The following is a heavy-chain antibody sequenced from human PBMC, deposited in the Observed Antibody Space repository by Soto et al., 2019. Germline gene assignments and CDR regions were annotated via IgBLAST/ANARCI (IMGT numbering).Heavy chain of an antibody. D-gene: IGHD6-6*01. CDR2: IYHSGST. CDR3: ARRIAPRLYYYDY. V-gene: IGHV4-30-2*01. Sequence: PSETLSLTCAVSGGSISSGGYSWSWIRQPPGKGLEWIGYIYHSGSTYYNPSLKSRVTISVDRSKNQFSLKLSSVTAADTAVYYWARRIAPRLYYYDYWGQETLVTVPS. CDR1: GGSISSGGYS. J-gene: IGHJ4*02.